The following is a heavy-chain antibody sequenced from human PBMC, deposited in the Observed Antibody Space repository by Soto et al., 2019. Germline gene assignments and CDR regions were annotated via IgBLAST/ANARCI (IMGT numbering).Heavy chain of an antibody. CDR2: IYYSGST. D-gene: IGHD5-18*01. V-gene: IGHV4-61*01. CDR1: GGSVSSGSYY. Sequence: TSETLSLTCTVSGGSVSSGSYYWSWIRQPPGKGLEWIGYIYYSGSTNYNPSLKSRVTISVDTSKNQFSLKLSSVTAADTAVYYCRGYSYVGYYYYGMDVWGQGTTVTVSS. J-gene: IGHJ6*02. CDR3: RGYSYVGYYYYGMDV.